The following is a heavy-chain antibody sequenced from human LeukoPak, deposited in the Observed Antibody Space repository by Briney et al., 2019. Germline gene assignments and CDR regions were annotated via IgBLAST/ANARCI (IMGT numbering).Heavy chain of an antibody. CDR2: IYHSGST. CDR3: ARDEQWLDHDAFDI. J-gene: IGHJ3*02. Sequence: SETLSLTCTVSGGSISTSNYYWGWIRQPPGKGLEWIGSIYHSGSTYYNPSLKSRVTISVDTSKNQFSLKMSAVTAADTAVYYCARDEQWLDHDAFDIWGQGTRVTVSS. D-gene: IGHD6-19*01. CDR1: GGSISTSNYY. V-gene: IGHV4-39*07.